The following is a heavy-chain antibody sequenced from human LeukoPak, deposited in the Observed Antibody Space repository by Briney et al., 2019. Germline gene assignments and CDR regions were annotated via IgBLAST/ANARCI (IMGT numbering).Heavy chain of an antibody. J-gene: IGHJ4*02. CDR1: GFTFSNAW. V-gene: IGHV3-15*01. D-gene: IGHD1-26*01. CDR3: TTGIVGATEFDY. Sequence: GGSLRLSCAASGFTFSNAWMSWVRQAPGKGLEWVGRIKSKTDGGTTDYAAPVKGRFTISRDDSKNTLYLQMNSLKTEDTAVYYCTTGIVGATEFDYWGQGTLVTVSS. CDR2: IKSKTDGGTT.